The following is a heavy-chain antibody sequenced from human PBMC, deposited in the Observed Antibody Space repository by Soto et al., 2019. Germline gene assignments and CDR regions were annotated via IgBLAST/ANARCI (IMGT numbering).Heavy chain of an antibody. D-gene: IGHD6-13*01. Sequence: EVQLLESGGGLVQPGGSLRLSCAASGFTFSSYAMSWVRQAPGKGLEWVSAISGSGDSTYYADSVKGRFTISRDNSKNTLYLQMNSLRAEDTAVYYCAEGPEGYSSSWTFGYWGQGTLVTVFS. CDR2: ISGSGDST. CDR3: AEGPEGYSSSWTFGY. J-gene: IGHJ4*02. CDR1: GFTFSSYA. V-gene: IGHV3-23*01.